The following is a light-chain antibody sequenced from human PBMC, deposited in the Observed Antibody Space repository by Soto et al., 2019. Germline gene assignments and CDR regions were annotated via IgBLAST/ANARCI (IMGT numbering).Light chain of an antibody. CDR1: QGISTY. CDR3: QQSYSTLALT. J-gene: IGKJ4*01. Sequence: DIQMTQSPSSLSASVVERVTITCRASQGISTYLNWYHQKPGKAPKLLIYAASSLQSGVPSRFSGSGSGTDFTLTISSLQPEDFATYYCQQSYSTLALTFGGGTKVDIK. CDR2: AAS. V-gene: IGKV1-39*01.